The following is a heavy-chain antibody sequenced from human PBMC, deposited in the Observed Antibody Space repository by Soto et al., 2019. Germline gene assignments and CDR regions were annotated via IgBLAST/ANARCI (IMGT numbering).Heavy chain of an antibody. V-gene: IGHV1-18*01. Sequence: APVKVSCKASGYTFTSYGISWLRQANVQGLEWMGWISAYNGNTNYAQKLQGRVTMTTDTSTSTAYMELRSLRSDDTAVYYCARHGSGSYYLYYFDYWRQGTLVTVSS. J-gene: IGHJ4*02. CDR2: ISAYNGNT. CDR1: GYTFTSYG. CDR3: ARHGSGSYYLYYFDY. D-gene: IGHD3-10*01.